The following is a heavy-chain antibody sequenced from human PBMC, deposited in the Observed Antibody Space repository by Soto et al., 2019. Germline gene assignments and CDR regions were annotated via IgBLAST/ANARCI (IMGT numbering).Heavy chain of an antibody. Sequence: PSETLSLTCAVYGGSFSGYYWSWIRQPPGKGLEWIGEINHSGSTNYNPSLKSRVTILLDTSKNQFSLKLSSVTAADTAVYYCARAHSLLIKDGLDYWGQGTLVTVSS. CDR1: GGSFSGYY. CDR3: ARAHSLLIKDGLDY. D-gene: IGHD2-15*01. J-gene: IGHJ4*02. CDR2: INHSGST. V-gene: IGHV4-34*01.